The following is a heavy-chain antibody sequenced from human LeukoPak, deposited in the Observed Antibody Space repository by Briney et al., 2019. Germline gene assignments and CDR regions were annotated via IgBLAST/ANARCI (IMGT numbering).Heavy chain of an antibody. V-gene: IGHV1-69*05. Sequence: ASVKVSCKASGGTFSSYAISWVRQAPGQGLEWMGGIIPIFGTANYAQKFQGRVTITTDESTSTAYMELSSLRSEDTAVYCCARDGWELRPLNYWGQGTLVTVSS. CDR2: IIPIFGTA. CDR3: ARDGWELRPLNY. CDR1: GGTFSSYA. D-gene: IGHD1-26*01. J-gene: IGHJ4*02.